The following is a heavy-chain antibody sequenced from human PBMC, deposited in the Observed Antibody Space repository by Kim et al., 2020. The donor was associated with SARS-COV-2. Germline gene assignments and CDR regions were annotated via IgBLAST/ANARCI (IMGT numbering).Heavy chain of an antibody. D-gene: IGHD3-16*01. CDR3: ARGPRVGGLLKNWFDP. V-gene: IGHV4-34*01. Sequence: SLKSRVNISVDTSKNQFSLKLSSVTAADTAVYYCARGPRVGGLLKNWFDPWGQGTLVTVSS. J-gene: IGHJ5*02.